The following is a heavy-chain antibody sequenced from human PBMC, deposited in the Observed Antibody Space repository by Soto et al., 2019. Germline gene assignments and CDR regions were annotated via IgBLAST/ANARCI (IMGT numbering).Heavy chain of an antibody. V-gene: IGHV3-23*01. J-gene: IGHJ3*02. Sequence: GGSLRLSCVASGFPFSSYAMSWVRQTPGKGLEWVSGISGSGGRTYYADSVKGRFTISRDNSNNTLTLQMHILRVEDTAVYFCAKGGYYSLFDIWGQGTMVTVSS. CDR3: AKGGYYSLFDI. D-gene: IGHD3-16*01. CDR2: ISGSGGRT. CDR1: GFPFSSYA.